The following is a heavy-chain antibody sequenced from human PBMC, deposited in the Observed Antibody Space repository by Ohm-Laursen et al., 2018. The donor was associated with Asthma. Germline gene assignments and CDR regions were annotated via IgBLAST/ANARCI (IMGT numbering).Heavy chain of an antibody. CDR3: ARDVMEWYLPAFDF. V-gene: IGHV3-30-3*01. CDR2: GGSYYDGGLK. CDR1: GFTFSIYA. D-gene: IGHD3-3*01. Sequence: SLRLSCTASGFTFSIYALHWVRQAPGKGLEWVAVGGSYYDGGLKYYADSVNGRFTVSRDDSKNTLYLQMNSLRPDDTAVYYCARDVMEWYLPAFDFWGQGTLVTVSS. J-gene: IGHJ4*02.